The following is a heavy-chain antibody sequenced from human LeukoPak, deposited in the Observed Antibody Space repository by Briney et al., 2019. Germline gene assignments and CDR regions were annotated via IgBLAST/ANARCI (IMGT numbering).Heavy chain of an antibody. J-gene: IGHJ4*02. D-gene: IGHD1-20*01. Sequence: ASVKVSCKASGYTFTSYAMNWVRQAPGQGLEWMGWINTNTGNPTYAQGFTGRFVFSLDTSVSTAYLQISSLKAEDTAVYYCARVEVPYDVIAAAEINWNDLYFDYWGQGTLVTVSS. CDR1: GYTFTSYA. CDR2: INTNTGNP. V-gene: IGHV7-4-1*02. CDR3: ARVEVPYDVIAAAEINWNDLYFDY.